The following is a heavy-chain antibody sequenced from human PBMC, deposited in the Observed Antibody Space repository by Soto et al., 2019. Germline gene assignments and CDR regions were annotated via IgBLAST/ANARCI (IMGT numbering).Heavy chain of an antibody. CDR3: AREYSSSSLLSSQHAFDI. D-gene: IGHD6-6*01. CDR1: GYTFTGYY. CDR2: INPNSGGT. V-gene: IGHV1-2*04. J-gene: IGHJ3*02. Sequence: PSVKVSFKASGYTFTGYYMHWVRQAPGQGLEWMGWINPNSGGTNYAQKFQGWVTMTRDTSISTAYMELSRLRSDDTAVYYCAREYSSSSLLSSQHAFDIWGQGTMVTVSS.